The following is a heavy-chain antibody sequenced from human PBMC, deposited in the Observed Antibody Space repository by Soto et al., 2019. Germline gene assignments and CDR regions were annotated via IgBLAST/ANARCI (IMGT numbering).Heavy chain of an antibody. CDR2: IYYSGST. CDR3: AISNYDILTGPFDY. V-gene: IGHV4-59*01. D-gene: IGHD3-9*01. Sequence: SETLSLTCTVSGGSISSYYLSWIRQPPGKGLEWIGYIYYSGSTNYNPSLKSRVTISVDTSKNQFSLKLSSVTAADTAVYYCAISNYDILTGPFDYWGQGTLVTVSS. J-gene: IGHJ4*02. CDR1: GGSISSYY.